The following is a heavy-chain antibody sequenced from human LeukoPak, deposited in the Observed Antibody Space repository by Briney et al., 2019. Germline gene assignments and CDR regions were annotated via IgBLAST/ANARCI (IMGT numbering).Heavy chain of an antibody. J-gene: IGHJ4*02. Sequence: GGSLRLSCAASGFTVSSSYMSWVRQAPGKGLEWVSVIYSGGSTYYADSVRGRFTISRDNSMNTLYLQMNSLRAEDTAVYYCARGPPWGSFDYWGRGTLVTVSS. CDR3: ARGPPWGSFDY. CDR1: GFTVSSSY. V-gene: IGHV3-66*01. CDR2: IYSGGST. D-gene: IGHD3-16*01.